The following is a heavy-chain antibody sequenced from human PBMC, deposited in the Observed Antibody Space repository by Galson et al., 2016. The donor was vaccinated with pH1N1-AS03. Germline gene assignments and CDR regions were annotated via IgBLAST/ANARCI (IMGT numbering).Heavy chain of an antibody. Sequence: LSLTCTVSGASVNTKNYYWTWIRQSPEKGLEWIGYVFYTGATNYNPSLQSRLTVSIDKSKNQFSLKLSSVTAADTAVYFCAREGYGSGSYYPYYFDYWGQGALVAVSS. CDR2: VFYTGAT. CDR1: GASVNTKNYY. V-gene: IGHV4-61*01. D-gene: IGHD3-10*01. CDR3: AREGYGSGSYYPYYFDY. J-gene: IGHJ4*02.